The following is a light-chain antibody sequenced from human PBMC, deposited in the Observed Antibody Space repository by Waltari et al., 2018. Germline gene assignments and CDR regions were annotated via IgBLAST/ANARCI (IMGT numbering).Light chain of an antibody. CDR3: QHYNNYSPWT. CDR2: KAS. CDR1: QNINSW. Sequence: DIQVTQSPSTLSASVGDIVTITCRTSQNINSWLAWYQQKPGKAPKLLIYKASSLESGVPSRFSGSGSGTEFTLTITSLQPDDFATYFCQHYNNYSPWTFGQGTKVEVK. V-gene: IGKV1-5*03. J-gene: IGKJ1*01.